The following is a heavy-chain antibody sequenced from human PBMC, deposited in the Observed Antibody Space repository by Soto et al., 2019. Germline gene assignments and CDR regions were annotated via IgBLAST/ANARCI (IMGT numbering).Heavy chain of an antibody. CDR3: ARELAVAGKPGGAYSYYYYGMDV. D-gene: IGHD6-19*01. V-gene: IGHV1-46*01. J-gene: IGHJ6*02. Sequence: ASVKVSCKASGYTFTSYYMHWVRQAPGQGLEWMGIINPSGGSTSYAQKFQGRVTMTRDTSTSTVYMELSSLRSEDTAVYYCARELAVAGKPGGAYSYYYYGMDVWGQGTTVTVYS. CDR1: GYTFTSYY. CDR2: INPSGGST.